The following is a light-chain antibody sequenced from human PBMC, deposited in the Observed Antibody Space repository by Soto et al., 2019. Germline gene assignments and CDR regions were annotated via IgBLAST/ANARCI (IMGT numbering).Light chain of an antibody. J-gene: IGKJ1*01. CDR3: HQYYTTPQT. CDR1: QTVLSSSNNRNY. Sequence: DIVMTQSPDSLTVSLGERATINCKSSQTVLSSSNNRNYLAWYQQKPGQPPTLLLYWASTRESGVPDRFSGSGSGADFTLTISRLQAEDVAVYYCHQYYTTPQTFGQGTKEEIK. V-gene: IGKV4-1*01. CDR2: WAS.